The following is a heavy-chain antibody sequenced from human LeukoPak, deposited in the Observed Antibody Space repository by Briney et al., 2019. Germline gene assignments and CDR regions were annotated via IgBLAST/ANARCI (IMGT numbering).Heavy chain of an antibody. CDR3: AREVRGDYYDSSGYYGVSGLNYFDY. CDR1: GGSISSGGYY. CDR2: IYCSGST. D-gene: IGHD3-22*01. J-gene: IGHJ4*02. V-gene: IGHV4-31*03. Sequence: PSETLSLTCTVSGGSISSGGYYWSWIRQHPGKGLEWIGYIYCSGSTCYNPSLKSRVTISVDTSKNQFSLKLSSVTAADTAVYYCAREVRGDYYDSSGYYGVSGLNYFDYWGQGTLVTVSS.